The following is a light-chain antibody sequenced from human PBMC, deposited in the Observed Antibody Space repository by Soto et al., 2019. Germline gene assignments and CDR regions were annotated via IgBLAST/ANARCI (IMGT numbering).Light chain of an antibody. CDR2: NNN. V-gene: IGLV1-44*01. CDR1: TSNIGSNI. J-gene: IGLJ3*02. Sequence: QSVLTQPPSASGTPGQRITISCSGRTSNIGSNIVSWYHHLPGAAPKLLIYNNNQRPSGVPDRFFASKSGTSASLAISGLQPEDESHYYCAAWDDDLNGLVFSGGTKVTVL. CDR3: AAWDDDLNGLV.